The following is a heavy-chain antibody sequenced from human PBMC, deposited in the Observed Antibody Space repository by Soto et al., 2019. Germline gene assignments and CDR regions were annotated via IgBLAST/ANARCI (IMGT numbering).Heavy chain of an antibody. CDR1: GFTFSSYA. J-gene: IGHJ3*02. CDR2: ISGSGGST. V-gene: IGHV3-23*01. D-gene: IGHD3-22*01. CDR3: AKAGRDYDSSDAFDI. Sequence: QPGGSLRLSCAASGFTFSSYAMSWVRQAPGKGLEWVSAISGSGGSTYYADSVKGRFTISRDNSKHTLYLQMNSPRAEDTAVYYCAKAGRDYDSSDAFDIWGQGTMVTVSS.